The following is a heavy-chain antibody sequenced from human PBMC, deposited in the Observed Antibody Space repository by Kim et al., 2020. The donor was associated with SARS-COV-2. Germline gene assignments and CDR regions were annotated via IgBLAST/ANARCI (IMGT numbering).Heavy chain of an antibody. CDR3: ARGITIFGVVIMYYYYYMDV. Sequence: GGSLRLSCAASGFTFSDYYMSWIRQAPGKGLEWVSYISSSGGTIYYADSVKGRFTISRDNAKNSLYLQMNSLRAEDTAVYYCARGITIFGVVIMYYYYYMDVWGKGTTVTVSS. V-gene: IGHV3-11*01. CDR1: GFTFSDYY. CDR2: ISSSGGTI. D-gene: IGHD3-3*01. J-gene: IGHJ6*03.